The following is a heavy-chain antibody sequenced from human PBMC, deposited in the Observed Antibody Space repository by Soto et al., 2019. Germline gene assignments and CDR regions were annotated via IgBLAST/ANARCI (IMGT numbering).Heavy chain of an antibody. J-gene: IGHJ3*02. D-gene: IGHD2-15*01. Sequence: SETLSLTCAVYGGSFSGYYWSWIRQPPGKGLEWIGEINHSGSTNYNPSLKSRVTISVDTSKNQFSLKLSSVTAADTAVYYCAKCGGSDPSAFDIWGQGTMVTVSS. CDR2: INHSGST. CDR3: AKCGGSDPSAFDI. CDR1: GGSFSGYY. V-gene: IGHV4-34*01.